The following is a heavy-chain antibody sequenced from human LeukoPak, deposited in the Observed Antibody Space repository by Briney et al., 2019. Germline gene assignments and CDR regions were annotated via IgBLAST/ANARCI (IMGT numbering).Heavy chain of an antibody. CDR1: RFTFSSYE. CDR2: ISSSGTTT. V-gene: IGHV3-48*03. J-gene: IGHJ4*02. CDR3: ARAGEYCSSTSCYVAHY. D-gene: IGHD2-2*01. Sequence: GRSLRLSCAPSRFTFSSYEMNWGRQAPGKGLELVSYISSSGTTTYYAASVKGRFTISRDNARKSLYLQMNSLRAEDTAIYYCARAGEYCSSTSCYVAHYWGRGTLVTVSS.